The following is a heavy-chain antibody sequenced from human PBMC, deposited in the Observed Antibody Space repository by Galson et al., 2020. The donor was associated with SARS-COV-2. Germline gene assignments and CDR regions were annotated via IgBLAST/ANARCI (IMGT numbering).Heavy chain of an antibody. CDR2: IRSDGTTT. CDR1: GFSFSGYW. CDR3: AREYFSYNDY. Sequence: GESLKISCAASGFSFSGYWMHWVRQAPGKGLVWVSRIRSDGTTTIYADSVKGRFTISRDNAKNTLYLQMNSLRTEDTAVYYCAREYFSYNDYWGQGTLVTVSS. V-gene: IGHV3-74*01. J-gene: IGHJ4*02. D-gene: IGHD1-1*01.